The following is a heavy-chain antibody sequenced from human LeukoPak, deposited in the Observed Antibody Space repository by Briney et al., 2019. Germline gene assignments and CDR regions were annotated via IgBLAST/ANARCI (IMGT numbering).Heavy chain of an antibody. D-gene: IGHD3-22*01. J-gene: IGHJ3*02. CDR3: ARDIPFYYDSTGHDSFDI. CDR1: GFTFSSYA. CDR2: ISGSGGST. V-gene: IGHV3-23*01. Sequence: GGSLRLSCAASGFTFSSYAMSWVRQAPGKGLEWVSSISGSGGSTYYADSVKGRFTISRDNSKNTLYLQMNSPRGEDTAVYYCARDIPFYYDSTGHDSFDIWGQGTMVTVSS.